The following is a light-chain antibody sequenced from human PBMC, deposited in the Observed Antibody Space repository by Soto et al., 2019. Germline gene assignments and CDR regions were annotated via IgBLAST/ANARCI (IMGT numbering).Light chain of an antibody. J-gene: IGLJ1*01. CDR2: ANS. V-gene: IGLV1-40*01. CDR1: SSDIGAGYD. CDR3: QSYDSSLSVYV. Sequence: QSVLTQPPSVSGAAGQRVTISCTGSSSDIGAGYDVHWYQQLPGTAPKVLIYANSNRPSGVPDRFSGSKSGTSASLAITGLQAEDEADYYCQSYDSSLSVYVFGTGTKVTVL.